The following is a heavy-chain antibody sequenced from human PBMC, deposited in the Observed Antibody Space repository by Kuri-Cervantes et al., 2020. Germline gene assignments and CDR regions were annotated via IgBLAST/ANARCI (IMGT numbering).Heavy chain of an antibody. CDR2: IGSTSTYK. Sequence: GESLKISCAASGFTFNTYSMNWVRQAPGKGLEWVSSIGSTSTYKYYTDSVKGRFTISRDNAKNSLYLQMNSLRAEDTAVYYCAREDYGDSLFDYWGQGTLVTVSS. CDR1: GFTFNTYS. V-gene: IGHV3-21*01. D-gene: IGHD4-17*01. J-gene: IGHJ4*02. CDR3: AREDYGDSLFDY.